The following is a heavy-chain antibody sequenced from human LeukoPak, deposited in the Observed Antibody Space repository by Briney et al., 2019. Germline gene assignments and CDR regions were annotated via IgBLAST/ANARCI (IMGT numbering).Heavy chain of an antibody. V-gene: IGHV3-30*02. CDR2: VRSDGNER. Sequence: GGSLRLSCAASEFTFSNYGMHWVRQAPGKGLEWVTFVRSDGNERYYADSVKGRFTISRDNSKNTLYQQMTSLRVEDTAIYYCVTAGLDYWGQGSLVTVSS. D-gene: IGHD2-21*02. CDR1: EFTFSNYG. CDR3: VTAGLDY. J-gene: IGHJ4*02.